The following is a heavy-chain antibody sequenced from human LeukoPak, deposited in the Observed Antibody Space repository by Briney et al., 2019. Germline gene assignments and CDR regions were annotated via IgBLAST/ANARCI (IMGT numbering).Heavy chain of an antibody. CDR2: INHSGYT. D-gene: IGHD3-10*01. CDR1: GVSFDVYY. Sequence: SETLSLTCALSGVSFDVYYWAWVRQTPGKGLEWIGEINHSGYTNDSPSLKSRVTLSIDTSRKQVSLNLRSVTVADAGIYYCTRVTSGHDYWGQGTLVTVSS. CDR3: TRVTSGHDY. J-gene: IGHJ4*02. V-gene: IGHV4-34*01.